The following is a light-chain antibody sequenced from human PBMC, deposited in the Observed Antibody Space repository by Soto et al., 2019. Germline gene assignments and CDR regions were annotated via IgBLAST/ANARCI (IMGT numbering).Light chain of an antibody. CDR2: DAS. CDR1: QNINNY. V-gene: IGKV1-39*01. CDR3: QQSYSRVT. Sequence: DIQMTQSPSSLSASVGDRVTITCQASQNINNYLNWYQQKPGRAPKLLIYDASNLEAGVPSRFRGSGSGTDFTLTISSLQPEDFATYYCQQSYSRVTFGQGTKV. J-gene: IGKJ1*01.